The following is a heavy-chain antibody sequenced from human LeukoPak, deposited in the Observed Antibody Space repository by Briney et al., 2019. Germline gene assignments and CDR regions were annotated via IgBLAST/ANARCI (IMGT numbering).Heavy chain of an antibody. J-gene: IGHJ5*02. CDR1: GYSFTSYW. D-gene: IGHD5-18*01. CDR3: ARQRGDTAMVDWFDP. CDR2: IYPGDSDT. Sequence: GESLKISCKGSGYSFTSYWIGWVRQMPGKGLVWMGIIYPGDSDTRYSPSFQGQVTISADKSISTAYLQWSSLKASDTAMYYCARQRGDTAMVDWFDPWGQGTLVTVSS. V-gene: IGHV5-51*01.